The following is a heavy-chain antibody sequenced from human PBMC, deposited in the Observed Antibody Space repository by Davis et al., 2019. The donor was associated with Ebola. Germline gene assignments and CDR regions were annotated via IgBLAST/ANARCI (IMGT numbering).Heavy chain of an antibody. CDR3: ARCDYVSYYYYGMDV. V-gene: IGHV4-34*01. CDR2: INHSGST. CDR1: GFTFGDYA. D-gene: IGHD4-17*01. Sequence: GSLRLSCTASGFTFGDYAMSWVRQPPGKGLEWIGEINHSGSTNYNPSLKSRVTISVDTSKNQFSLKLSSVTAADTAVYYCARCDYVSYYYYGMDVWGQGTTVTVSS. J-gene: IGHJ6*02.